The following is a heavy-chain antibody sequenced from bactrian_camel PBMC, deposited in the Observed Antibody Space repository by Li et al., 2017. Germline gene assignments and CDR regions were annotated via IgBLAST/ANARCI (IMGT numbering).Heavy chain of an antibody. CDR3: AVHRYGAGYNY. J-gene: IGHJ4*01. CDR2: IDSEWRT. CDR1: GLTFDDYG. D-gene: IGHD5*01. V-gene: IGHV3S63*01. Sequence: HVQLVESGGGSAQAGGSLRLSCEASGLTFDDYGMAWFRQAPGKEREGVAAIDSEWRTSYADSVKGRFTISKDKAEDTVYLQMNSLKPGDTAMYYCAVHRYGAGYNYWGQGTQVTVS.